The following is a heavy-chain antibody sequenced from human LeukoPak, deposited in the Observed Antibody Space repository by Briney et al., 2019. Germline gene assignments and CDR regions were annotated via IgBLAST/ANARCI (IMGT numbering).Heavy chain of an antibody. D-gene: IGHD1-26*01. V-gene: IGHV3-21*01. CDR1: GFTSSSYS. Sequence: GGSLRLSCAASGFTSSSYSMNWVRQAPGKGLEWVSSISSSSSYIYHADSVKGRFTISRDNAKNSLYLQMNSLRAEDTAVYYCARVGGSYYLDYWGQGTLVTVSS. CDR3: ARVGGSYYLDY. CDR2: ISSSSSYI. J-gene: IGHJ4*02.